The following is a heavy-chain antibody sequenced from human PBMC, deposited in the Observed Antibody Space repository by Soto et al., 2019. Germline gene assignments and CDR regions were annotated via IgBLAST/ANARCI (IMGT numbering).Heavy chain of an antibody. J-gene: IGHJ4*02. CDR3: ARVPDY. Sequence: PSETLSLTCSVSGVSVSDYHWTWIRLTPKKELQWIGFIHYNGRTDSSPSLKSRVTISIDMSKNHVSLKLKSVTAADTAVYYCARVPDYWGQGILVTVSS. D-gene: IGHD2-2*01. V-gene: IGHV4-59*02. CDR2: IHYNGRT. CDR1: GVSVSDYH.